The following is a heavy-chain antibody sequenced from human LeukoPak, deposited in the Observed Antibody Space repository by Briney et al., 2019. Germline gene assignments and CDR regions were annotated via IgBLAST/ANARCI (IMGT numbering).Heavy chain of an antibody. J-gene: IGHJ4*02. Sequence: GGSLRLSCAASAFTFSTYSMYWVRQAPGKGLEWVSSISTGSNYIYYADSVKGRFTISRDNAKNSLYLQMNSLRAEDTAVYYCARVVYSGSYYSDYWGQGTLVTVSS. CDR2: ISTGSNYI. V-gene: IGHV3-21*06. D-gene: IGHD1-26*01. CDR1: AFTFSTYS. CDR3: ARVVYSGSYYSDY.